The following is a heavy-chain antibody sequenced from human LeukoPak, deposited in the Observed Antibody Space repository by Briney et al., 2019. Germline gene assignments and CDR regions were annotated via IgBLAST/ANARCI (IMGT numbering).Heavy chain of an antibody. CDR2: IYHRGTT. J-gene: IGHJ6*03. CDR3: ARVRDPYYYYMDV. D-gene: IGHD5-24*01. CDR1: GGSIGIDDYY. Sequence: ASQTLSLTCTVSGGSIGIDDYYWTWIRQPPGKGLEWIGYIYHRGTTYYNPSLESRVTISVDRSKNQFSLKLSSVTAADTAMFYCARVRDPYYYYMDVWGKGTTVTVSS. V-gene: IGHV4-30-2*01.